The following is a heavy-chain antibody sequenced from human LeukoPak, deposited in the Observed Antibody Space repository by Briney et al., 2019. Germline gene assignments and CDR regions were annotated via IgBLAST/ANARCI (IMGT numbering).Heavy chain of an antibody. CDR1: GGSISSTTYY. Sequence: SETLSLTCTVSGGSISSTTYYWGWIRQPPGKGLEWIGSVYYSGSTYYNPSLKSRGIISVDTSKNQFSLKLSSVTAADTAVYYCAKNNWFDPWGQGTLVTVSS. J-gene: IGHJ5*02. CDR2: VYYSGST. V-gene: IGHV4-39*01. CDR3: AKNNWFDP.